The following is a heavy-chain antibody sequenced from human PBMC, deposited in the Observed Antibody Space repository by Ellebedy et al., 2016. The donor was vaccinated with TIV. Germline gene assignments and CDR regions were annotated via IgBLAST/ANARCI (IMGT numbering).Heavy chain of an antibody. CDR3: AKDTTMTYYYGLDV. D-gene: IGHD3-22*01. CDR2: ISWNSGGI. J-gene: IGHJ6*02. V-gene: IGHV3-9*01. CDR1: GFTFDDYA. Sequence: PGGSLRLSCAASGFTFDDYAMHWVRQAPGKGLEWVSGISWNSGGIVYADSVQGRFTISRDNAKNSLYLQMNSLRPEDTALYYCAKDTTMTYYYGLDVWGQGTTVTVSS.